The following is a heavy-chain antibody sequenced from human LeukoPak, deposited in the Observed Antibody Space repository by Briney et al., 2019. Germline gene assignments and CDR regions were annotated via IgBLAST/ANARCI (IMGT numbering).Heavy chain of an antibody. CDR2: IGTAGDT. CDR1: GFTFSSYD. CDR3: ARGRGGFGFDP. V-gene: IGHV3-13*01. D-gene: IGHD3-10*01. Sequence: PGGSLRLSCAASGFTFSSYDMHWVRQATGKGLEWVSAIGTAGDTYYPGSVKGRFTISRENAKNSLYLQMNSLRAGDTAVYYCARGRGGFGFDPWGQGTLVTVSS. J-gene: IGHJ5*02.